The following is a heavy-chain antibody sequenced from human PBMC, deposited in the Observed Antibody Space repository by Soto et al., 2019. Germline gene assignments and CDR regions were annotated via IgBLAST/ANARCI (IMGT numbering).Heavy chain of an antibody. CDR3: ARGTVAATPSYYGMDV. D-gene: IGHD2-15*01. CDR1: GGSISSGGYY. Sequence: QVQLQESGPGLVKPSQTLSLTCTVSGGSISSGGYYWSWIRQHPGKGLEWIGYIYYSGSTYYNPCLKSRVTISVDTSKNQFSLKLSSVTAADTAVYYCARGTVAATPSYYGMDVWGQGTTVTVSS. J-gene: IGHJ6*02. CDR2: IYYSGST. V-gene: IGHV4-31*03.